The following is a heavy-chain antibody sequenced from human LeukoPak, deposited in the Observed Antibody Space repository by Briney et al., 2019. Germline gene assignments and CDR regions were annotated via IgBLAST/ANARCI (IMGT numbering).Heavy chain of an antibody. J-gene: IGHJ3*02. CDR1: GFTFSSYG. CDR2: IWYDGSNK. Sequence: GRSLRLSCAASGFTFSSYGMHWVRQAPGKGLDRVAVIWYDGSNKYYADSVKGRFTVSRDNSKNTEYLQMNRLRAEDTAVYYCARDPGDYVGNDAFDIWGQGTMVTVSS. D-gene: IGHD4-17*01. CDR3: ARDPGDYVGNDAFDI. V-gene: IGHV3-33*01.